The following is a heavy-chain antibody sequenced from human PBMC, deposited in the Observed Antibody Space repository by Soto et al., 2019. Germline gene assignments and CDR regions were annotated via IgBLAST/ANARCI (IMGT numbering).Heavy chain of an antibody. Sequence: GGSLRLSCGASGFTFSSYGMHWVRQAPGKGLEWVAVISYDGSNKYYADSVKGRFTISRDNSKNTLYLQMNSLRAEDTAVYYCAKGHCTNGVCYEVYYFDYWGQGTLVTVSS. CDR2: ISYDGSNK. CDR1: GFTFSSYG. CDR3: AKGHCTNGVCYEVYYFDY. D-gene: IGHD2-8*01. J-gene: IGHJ4*02. V-gene: IGHV3-30*18.